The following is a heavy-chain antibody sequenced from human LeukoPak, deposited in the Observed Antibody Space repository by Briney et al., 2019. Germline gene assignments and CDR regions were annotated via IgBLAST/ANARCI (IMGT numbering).Heavy chain of an antibody. CDR1: GLAFSSYW. CDR3: ARLGGSYYTY. J-gene: IGHJ4*02. V-gene: IGHV3-7*01. D-gene: IGHD1-26*01. CDR2: IKQDGGEK. Sequence: GGSPRLSCVASGLAFSSYWMSWVRQAPGKGLEWVANIKQDGGEKYYVDSVKGRFTISRDNAKNSLFLQMNSLRVEDTAVYYCARLGGSYYTYWGQGTLVTVSS.